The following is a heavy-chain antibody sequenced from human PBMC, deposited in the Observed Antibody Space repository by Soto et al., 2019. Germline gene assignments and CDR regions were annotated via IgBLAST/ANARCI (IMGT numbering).Heavy chain of an antibody. J-gene: IGHJ6*02. CDR1: GYTFTSYD. Sequence: QVQLVQSGAEVKKPGASVKVSCKASGYTFTSYDINWVRQATGQGLEWMGYTNPNSGNTVYAQQFQGRVTMTWDTSITTAYMELSSLRSEDTAVYDCVREGMDVWGQGTTVTVSS. CDR2: TNPNSGNT. CDR3: VREGMDV. V-gene: IGHV1-8*01.